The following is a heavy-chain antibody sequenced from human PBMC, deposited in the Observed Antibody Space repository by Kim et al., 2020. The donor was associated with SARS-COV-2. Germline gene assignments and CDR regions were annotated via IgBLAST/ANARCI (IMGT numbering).Heavy chain of an antibody. D-gene: IGHD2-15*01. V-gene: IGHV4-59*01. CDR3: ARGGCSGGSCYGVDY. J-gene: IGHJ4*02. Sequence: SETQSLTCTVSGGSISSYYWSWIRQPPGKGLEWIGYIYYSGSTNYNPSLKSRVTISVDTSKNQFSLKLSSVTAADTAVYYCARGGCSGGSCYGVDYWGQGTLVTVSS. CDR1: GGSISSYY. CDR2: IYYSGST.